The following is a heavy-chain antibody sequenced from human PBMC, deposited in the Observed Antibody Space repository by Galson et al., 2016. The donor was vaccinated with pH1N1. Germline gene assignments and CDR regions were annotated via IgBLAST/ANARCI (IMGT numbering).Heavy chain of an antibody. D-gene: IGHD4-17*01. CDR3: ARQYDFGDYRGNAFDI. V-gene: IGHV5-51*03. CDR1: GYSFISQW. J-gene: IGHJ3*02. CDR2: VNPGGSTI. Sequence: QSGAEVTKPGESLKISCKASGYSFISQWNAWVRQVPGKGLEWVGVVNPGGSTIRYSPSFQGQVTISSRKSISTAYLQWISLRASDTATYYCARQYDFGDYRGNAFDIWGQGTVVLVSS.